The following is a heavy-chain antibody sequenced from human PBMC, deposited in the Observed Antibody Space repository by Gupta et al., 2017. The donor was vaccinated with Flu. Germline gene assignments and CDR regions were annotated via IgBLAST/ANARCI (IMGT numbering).Heavy chain of an antibody. V-gene: IGHV4-59*01. CDR1: STYY. D-gene: IGHD6-13*01. J-gene: IGHJ4*02. CDR3: ARAIATAGSASEFDY. Sequence: STYYGTWIRQPPGKGLEWIGYIHYSGTTNYNPSLESRLTISVDTSKSQFSLKLNSVTAADTAVYYCARAIATAGSASEFDYWGQGTLVTVSS. CDR2: IHYSGTT.